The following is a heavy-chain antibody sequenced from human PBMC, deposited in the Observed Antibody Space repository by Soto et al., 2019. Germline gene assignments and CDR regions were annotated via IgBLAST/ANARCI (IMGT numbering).Heavy chain of an antibody. J-gene: IGHJ4*02. Sequence: QVPLVQSGAEVKKPGASVKVSCKASGYTFTSYGISWVRQAPGQGLEWMGWISAYNGNTNYAQKLQGRVTMTTDTSTSTAYMELRSLRSDDTAVYYCARSGMTTVTTLQLDFDYWGQGTLVTVSS. D-gene: IGHD4-17*01. CDR1: GYTFTSYG. CDR3: ARSGMTTVTTLQLDFDY. V-gene: IGHV1-18*01. CDR2: ISAYNGNT.